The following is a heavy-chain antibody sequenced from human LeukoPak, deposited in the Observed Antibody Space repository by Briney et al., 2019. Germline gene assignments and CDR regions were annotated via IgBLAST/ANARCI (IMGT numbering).Heavy chain of an antibody. CDR2: IKQDGSEK. CDR1: GFTFSSYW. Sequence: GGSPRLSCAASGFTFSSYWMSWVRQAPGKGLEWVANIKQDGSEKYYVDSVKGRFTISRDNAKNSLYLQMNSLRAEDTAVYYCASGYYDSSGYQWGDAFDIWGQGTMVTVSS. CDR3: ASGYYDSSGYQWGDAFDI. D-gene: IGHD3-22*01. J-gene: IGHJ3*02. V-gene: IGHV3-7*01.